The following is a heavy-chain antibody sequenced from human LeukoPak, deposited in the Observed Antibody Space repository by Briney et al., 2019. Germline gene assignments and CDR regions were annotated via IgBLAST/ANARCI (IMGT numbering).Heavy chain of an antibody. D-gene: IGHD4-17*01. Sequence: QPGGSLRLSCAASGFSFSSYAMSWVRQAPGKGLEWVSGISGSGSSTYYGDSVKGRFTIFRDNSKNTLYLQMNSLRAEDTAVYYCAKGRPFTVTHYFDYWGQGTLVTVSS. J-gene: IGHJ4*02. CDR3: AKGRPFTVTHYFDY. V-gene: IGHV3-23*01. CDR2: ISGSGSST. CDR1: GFSFSSYA.